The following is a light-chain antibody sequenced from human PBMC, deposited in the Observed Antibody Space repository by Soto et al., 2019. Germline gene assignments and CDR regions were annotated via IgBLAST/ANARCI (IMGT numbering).Light chain of an antibody. CDR2: AAS. V-gene: IGKV1-39*01. CDR1: QSISSY. Sequence: DIQMTQSPSSLSASVGDRVSITCRASQSISSYLNWYQQKPGKAPKLLIYAASSLQSGVPARFSGSGSGTDFTLTINSLQPEDFATYYCQQSYNMPITFGQGTRLEIK. J-gene: IGKJ5*01. CDR3: QQSYNMPIT.